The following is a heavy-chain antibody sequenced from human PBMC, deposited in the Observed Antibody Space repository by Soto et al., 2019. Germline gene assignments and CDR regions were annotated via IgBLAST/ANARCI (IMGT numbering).Heavy chain of an antibody. CDR1: GTSISSSYW. CDR3: ARDPEIFDY. J-gene: IGHJ4*02. CDR2: IYHSGIT. V-gene: IGHV4-4*02. Sequence: SETLSLTCIVSGTSISSSYWWTWVRQPPGKGLEWIGQIYHSGITNYNPSLKSRVSISVDKSNNQFSLKLSSVTAADTAVYYCARDPEIFDYWGQGTLVTVSS.